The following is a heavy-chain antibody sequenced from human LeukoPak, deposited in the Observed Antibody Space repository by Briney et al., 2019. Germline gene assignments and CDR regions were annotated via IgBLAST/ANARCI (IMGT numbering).Heavy chain of an antibody. J-gene: IGHJ6*03. D-gene: IGHD5-18*01. CDR3: AKDKVDTAMVRGYYMDV. Sequence: GGSLRLSCAASGFTFDDYTMHWVRQAPGKGLEWVSLISWDGGSTYYADSVKGRFTTSRDNSKNSLYLQMNSLRTEDTALYYCAKDKVDTAMVRGYYMDVWGKGTTVTVSS. CDR1: GFTFDDYT. CDR2: ISWDGGST. V-gene: IGHV3-43*01.